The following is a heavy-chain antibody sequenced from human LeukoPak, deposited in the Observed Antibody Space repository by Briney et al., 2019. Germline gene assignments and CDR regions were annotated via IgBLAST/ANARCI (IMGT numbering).Heavy chain of an antibody. V-gene: IGHV3-30-3*01. D-gene: IGHD1-26*01. CDR2: ISYDGSNK. Sequence: GGSLRLSCAASGFTFSSYAMHWVRQAPGKGLEWVAVISYDGSNKYYADSVKGRFTISRDNSKNTLYLQMNSLRAEDTAVYYCAAGTFTFDYWAREPWSPSPQ. CDR1: GFTFSSYA. J-gene: IGHJ4*02. CDR3: AAGTFTFDY.